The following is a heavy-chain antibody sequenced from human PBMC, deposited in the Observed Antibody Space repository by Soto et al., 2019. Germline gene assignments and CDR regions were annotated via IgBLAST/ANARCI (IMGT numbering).Heavy chain of an antibody. CDR2: INPSGGST. J-gene: IGHJ4*02. CDR1: GYTFTSYY. D-gene: IGHD3-22*01. Sequence: QVQLVQSGAEVKKPGASVKVSCKASGYTFTSYYMHWVRQAPGQGLEWMCIINPSGGSTSYAQKFRGRVTMTRDTAPSTVYMELSSLRSEDTAVYYCARGGYYYDSSGYRGYFDSWGQGTLVTVSS. V-gene: IGHV1-46*01. CDR3: ARGGYYYDSSGYRGYFDS.